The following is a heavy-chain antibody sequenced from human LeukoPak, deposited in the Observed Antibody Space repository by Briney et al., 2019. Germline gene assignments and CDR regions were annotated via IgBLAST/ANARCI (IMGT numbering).Heavy chain of an antibody. V-gene: IGHV3-48*04. D-gene: IGHD6-6*01. CDR2: ISSSSSTI. J-gene: IGHJ6*02. CDR1: GFTFSSYS. CDR3: AKDLSSSGYYYYGMDV. Sequence: SGGSLRLSCAASGFTFSSYSMNWVRQAPGKGLEWVSYISSSSSTIYYADSVKRRFTFSRDNAKNSLYLQMNSLRGEDTALYYCAKDLSSSGYYYYGMDVWGQGTTVTVSS.